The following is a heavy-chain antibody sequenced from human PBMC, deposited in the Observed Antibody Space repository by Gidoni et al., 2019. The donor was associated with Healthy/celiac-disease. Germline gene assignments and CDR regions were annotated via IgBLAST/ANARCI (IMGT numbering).Heavy chain of an antibody. V-gene: IGHV3-49*05. J-gene: IGHJ4*02. CDR2: IRSKAYGGTT. Sequence: EVKLVESGGGLVKPGRTLRISCTASGFTFGDYAMSWFRQAPGKGREWGGFIRSKAYGGTTEYVASVKGRFTISRYDSKSIAYLKMNSLKTEDTAVYYCTRDRTHYYDSSGYYRRAGADDYWGQGTLVTVSS. CDR3: TRDRTHYYDSSGYYRRAGADDY. D-gene: IGHD3-22*01. CDR1: GFTFGDYA.